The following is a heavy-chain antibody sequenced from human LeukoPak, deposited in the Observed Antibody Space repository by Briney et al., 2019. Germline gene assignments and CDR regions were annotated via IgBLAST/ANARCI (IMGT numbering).Heavy chain of an antibody. D-gene: IGHD6-6*01. CDR3: ARSSSSRVGGNWFDP. CDR2: IYYSGRT. CDR1: GGSISSHY. V-gene: IGHV4-59*11. J-gene: IGHJ5*02. Sequence: SETLSLTCTVSGGSISSHYWSWIRQPPGKGLEWIGYIYYSGRTNYNPSLKSRVTISVDTSKNQFSLKLSSVTAADTAVYYCARSSSSRVGGNWFDPWGQGTLVTVSS.